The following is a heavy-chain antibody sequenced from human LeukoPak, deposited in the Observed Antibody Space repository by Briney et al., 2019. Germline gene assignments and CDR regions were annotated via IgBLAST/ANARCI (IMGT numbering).Heavy chain of an antibody. Sequence: PSEPLSLTCTVCVGPISRYYWSCLPQPPGKGLEWLGYNYYSGSPNYNPPVKRRVTISVDTSKNQFSTKLSSVTAADTAVYYCARVGQQPIKYFDYWGQGTLVTVSS. CDR2: NYYSGSP. J-gene: IGHJ4*02. D-gene: IGHD6-13*01. CDR3: ARVGQQPIKYFDY. CDR1: VGPISRYY. V-gene: IGHV4-59*01.